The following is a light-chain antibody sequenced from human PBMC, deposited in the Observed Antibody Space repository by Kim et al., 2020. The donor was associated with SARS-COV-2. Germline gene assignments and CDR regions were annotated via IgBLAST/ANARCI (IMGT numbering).Light chain of an antibody. Sequence: EIVMTQSPATLSVSPGERATLSCRASQSVSITLAWYQQKPGQAPTLLIYDASTRATGIPARFSGSGSGTEFTLTISSLQSEDFAVYYCQQYNNWPLTFGGGTKVDI. J-gene: IGKJ4*01. CDR2: DAS. CDR3: QQYNNWPLT. CDR1: QSVSIT. V-gene: IGKV3-15*01.